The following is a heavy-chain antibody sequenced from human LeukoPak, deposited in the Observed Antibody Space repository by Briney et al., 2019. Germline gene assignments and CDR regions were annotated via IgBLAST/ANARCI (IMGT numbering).Heavy chain of an antibody. J-gene: IGHJ4*02. CDR2: INPNSGGT. CDR1: GYTFTGYY. Sequence: ASVKVSCKASGYTFTGYYMHWVRQAPGQGLEWMGWINPNSGGTNYAQKFQGRVTMTRDTSISTAYMGLSRLRSDDTAVYYCARLSIAAAETLDYWGQGTLVTVSS. V-gene: IGHV1-2*02. CDR3: ARLSIAAAETLDY. D-gene: IGHD6-13*01.